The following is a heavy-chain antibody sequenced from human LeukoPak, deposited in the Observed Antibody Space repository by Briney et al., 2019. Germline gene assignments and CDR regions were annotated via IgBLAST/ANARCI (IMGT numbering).Heavy chain of an antibody. CDR2: IKQDGSEK. CDR1: GFTFSSYW. CDR3: ARDERLLSFLK. V-gene: IGHV3-7*01. Sequence: GGSLRLSCAASGFTFSSYWMSWVRQAPGKGLEWVANIKQDGSEKYYVDSVKGRFTISRDNAKNSLYLQMTSLRADDTAVYYCARDERLLSFLKWGQGTLVTVSS. J-gene: IGHJ4*02. D-gene: IGHD3-3*01.